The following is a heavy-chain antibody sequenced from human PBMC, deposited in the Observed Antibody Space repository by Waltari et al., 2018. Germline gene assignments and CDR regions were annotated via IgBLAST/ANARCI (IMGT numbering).Heavy chain of an antibody. CDR2: IYSGGNT. D-gene: IGHD3-16*01. CDR1: GFTGSNNY. Sequence: EVQLVESGGGLVQPGGSLRLSCAAYGFTGSNNYMKWVRQAPGKGLEWVSLIYSGGNTYYADSVKGRFTISRDNSKNTLYLQMNSLRAEDSAVYYCARDGNGGGVWGRGTTVTVSS. V-gene: IGHV3-66*01. J-gene: IGHJ6*02. CDR3: ARDGNGGGV.